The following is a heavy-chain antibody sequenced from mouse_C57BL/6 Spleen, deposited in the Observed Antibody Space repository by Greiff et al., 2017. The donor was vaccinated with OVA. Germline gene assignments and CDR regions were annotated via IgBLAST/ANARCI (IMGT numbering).Heavy chain of an antibody. CDR2: IDPSDSYT. CDR3: ARHGYAYWYFDF. D-gene: IGHD2-2*01. V-gene: IGHV1-69*01. Sequence: QVQLQQPGAELVMPGASVKLSCKASGYTFTSYWMHWVKQRPGQGLEWIGEIDPSDSYTNYNQKFKGKSTLTVDKSSSTAYMQLSSLTSEDSAVYCCARHGYAYWYFDFWGKGTTVTVSS. CDR1: GYTFTSYW. J-gene: IGHJ1*03.